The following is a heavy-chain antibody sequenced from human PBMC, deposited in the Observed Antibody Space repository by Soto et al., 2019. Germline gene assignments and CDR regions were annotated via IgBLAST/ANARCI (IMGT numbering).Heavy chain of an antibody. D-gene: IGHD1-26*01. CDR1: GGSFSGYY. Sequence: QVQLQQWGAGLLKPSETLSLTCAVYGGSFSGYYWSWICQPPGKGLEWIGEINHSGSTNYNPSLKSRVTISVDTSKNQFSLQLSSVTAADTAVYYCARGLHLTAHITSYLPFYYYYGMDVWGQGTTVTVSS. CDR3: ARGLHLTAHITSYLPFYYYYGMDV. CDR2: INHSGST. J-gene: IGHJ6*02. V-gene: IGHV4-34*01.